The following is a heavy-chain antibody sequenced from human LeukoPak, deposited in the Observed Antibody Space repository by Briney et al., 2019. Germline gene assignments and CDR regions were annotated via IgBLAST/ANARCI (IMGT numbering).Heavy chain of an antibody. D-gene: IGHD3-10*01. CDR1: GGSFSGYY. CDR2: INHSGST. J-gene: IGHJ4*02. V-gene: IGHV4-34*01. Sequence: PSETLSLTCAVYGGSFSGYYWSWIRQPPGKGLEWIREINHSGSTNYNPSLKSRVTISVDTSKNQFSLKLSSVTAADTAVYYCARGGLWFGSLDYWGQGTLVTVSS. CDR3: ARGGLWFGSLDY.